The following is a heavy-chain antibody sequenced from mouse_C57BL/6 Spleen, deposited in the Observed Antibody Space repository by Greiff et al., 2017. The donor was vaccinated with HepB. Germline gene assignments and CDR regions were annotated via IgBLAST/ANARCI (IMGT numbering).Heavy chain of an antibody. D-gene: IGHD4-1*01. Sequence: EVMLVESGGGLVKPGGSLKLSCAASGFTFSSYAMSWVRQTPEKRLEWVATISDGGSYTYYPDNVKGRFTISRDNAKNNLYLQMSHLKSEDTAMYYCARDRGNWDVPFAYWGQVTLVTVSA. CDR2: ISDGGSYT. V-gene: IGHV5-4*01. CDR1: GFTFSSYA. J-gene: IGHJ3*01. CDR3: ARDRGNWDVPFAY.